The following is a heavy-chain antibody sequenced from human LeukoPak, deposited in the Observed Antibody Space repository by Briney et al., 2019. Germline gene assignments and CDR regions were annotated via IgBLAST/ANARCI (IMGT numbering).Heavy chain of an antibody. D-gene: IGHD3-16*01. Sequence: ASVKVSCKASGGTFISYAISWVRQAPGQGLEWMGGIIPIFGTANYAQKFQGRVTITADESTSTAYMELSSLRSEDTAVYYCAREPPTEYDYVWGSQGLGWYFDLWGRGTLVTVSS. V-gene: IGHV1-69*13. J-gene: IGHJ2*01. CDR2: IIPIFGTA. CDR3: AREPPTEYDYVWGSQGLGWYFDL. CDR1: GGTFISYA.